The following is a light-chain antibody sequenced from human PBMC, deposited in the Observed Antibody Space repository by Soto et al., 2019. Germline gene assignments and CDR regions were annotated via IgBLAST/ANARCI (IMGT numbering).Light chain of an antibody. CDR1: QSVSSSY. Sequence: EIVLTQSPGTLSLSPGERSTLSCRASQSVSSSYLAWYQQKPGPAPRLLIYGASSRATGIPDRFSGSGSGTDFTLTISRLEPEDFAVYYCQQYGSSPLTFGGGTKGDIK. V-gene: IGKV3-20*01. CDR2: GAS. CDR3: QQYGSSPLT. J-gene: IGKJ4*01.